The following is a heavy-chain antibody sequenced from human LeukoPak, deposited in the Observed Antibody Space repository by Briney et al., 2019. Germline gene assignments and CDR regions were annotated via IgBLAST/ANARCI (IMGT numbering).Heavy chain of an antibody. Sequence: PSETLSLTCAVYGGSFSGYYWSWIRQPPGKGLEWIGEINHSGSTNYNPSLKSRVTISVDTSKNQFSLKLSSVTAADTAVYYCARGARPRIKGNWFDPWGQGTLVTVSS. V-gene: IGHV4-34*01. J-gene: IGHJ5*02. CDR1: GGSFSGYY. D-gene: IGHD2-15*01. CDR3: ARGARPRIKGNWFDP. CDR2: INHSGST.